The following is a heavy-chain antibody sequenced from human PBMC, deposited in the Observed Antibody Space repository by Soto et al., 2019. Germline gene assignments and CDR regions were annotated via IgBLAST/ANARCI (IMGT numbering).Heavy chain of an antibody. CDR2: ISAHNGNT. J-gene: IGHJ4*02. V-gene: IGHV1-18*01. CDR3: ARGRYGDY. Sequence: QVHLVQSGAEVKKPGASVKVSCKGSGYTFTSYGITWVRQAPGQGLEWMGWISAHNGNTNYAQKLQGRVTVTRDTYTSPVYKELSRLRSDDSAVYFSARGRYGDYWGQGALVTVSS. CDR1: GYTFTSYG. D-gene: IGHD1-1*01.